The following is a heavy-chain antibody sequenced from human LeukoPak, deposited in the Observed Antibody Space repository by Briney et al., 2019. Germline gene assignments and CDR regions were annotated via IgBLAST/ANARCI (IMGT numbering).Heavy chain of an antibody. CDR2: ISSSSSYI. CDR1: GFTFSSYS. CDR3: ARDPSPHYHILTGYYLGLDYFDY. V-gene: IGHV3-21*01. J-gene: IGHJ4*02. D-gene: IGHD3-9*01. Sequence: TGGSLRLSCAASGFTFSSYSMNWVRQAPGKGLEWVSSISSSSSYIYYADSVKGRFTISRDNAKNSLYLQMTRLRAEDTAVYYCARDPSPHYHILTGYYLGLDYFDYWGQGTLVTVSS.